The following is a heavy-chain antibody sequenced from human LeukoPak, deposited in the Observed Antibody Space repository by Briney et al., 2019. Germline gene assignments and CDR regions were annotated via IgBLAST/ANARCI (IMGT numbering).Heavy chain of an antibody. CDR2: ISSRSSTT. J-gene: IGHJ4*02. CDR3: ARDWDRNYDILTGYFRLDY. V-gene: IGHV3-48*01. Sequence: GGSLRLSCAASGFTFSSYSMNWVRQAPGKGLEWVSYISSRSSTTYYADSVKGRITISRDNAKNSLYLQMNSLRAEDTAVYYCARDWDRNYDILTGYFRLDYWGQGTLVTVSS. D-gene: IGHD3-9*01. CDR1: GFTFSSYS.